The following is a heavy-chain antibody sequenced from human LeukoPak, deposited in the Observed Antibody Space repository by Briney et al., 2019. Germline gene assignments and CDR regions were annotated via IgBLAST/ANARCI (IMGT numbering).Heavy chain of an antibody. D-gene: IGHD2-15*01. CDR3: ARDAGVVAGHYLDH. V-gene: IGHV3-23*01. Sequence: PGGSLTLPCAASGFTFSSLDMVWLRPAPGKGLDWVIAICRAGGSTYSADSVKGRFSISRDNHKNTLYLQMNNLRAEDTAIYYCARDAGVVAGHYLDHWRQGTLATVSS. CDR1: GFTFSSLD. CDR2: ICRAGGST. J-gene: IGHJ4*02.